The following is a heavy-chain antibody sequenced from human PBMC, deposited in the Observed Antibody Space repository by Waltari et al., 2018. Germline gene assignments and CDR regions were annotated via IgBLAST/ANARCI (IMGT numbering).Heavy chain of an antibody. CDR1: GFSLNDYW. V-gene: IGHV5-51*01. J-gene: IGHJ4*01. CDR3: AAREYLGDTIHY. D-gene: IGHD1-26*01. Sequence: EVQLVQSGAEVKEPGESRKISCTTSGFSLNDYWIGWVRHMPGKGLEWMGIIYPRTSETLYSPSFQGQVTISADRSIKTAYLQWSSLQASDTAIYYCAAREYLGDTIHYWGQGTLVTVSS. CDR2: IYPRTSET.